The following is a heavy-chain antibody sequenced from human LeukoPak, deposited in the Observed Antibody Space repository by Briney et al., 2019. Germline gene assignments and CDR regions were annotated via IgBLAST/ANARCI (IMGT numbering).Heavy chain of an antibody. CDR1: GFTFSSYC. CDR3: ARRGYSYGYYFDS. Sequence: GGSLRLSCAASGFTFSSYCMHWVRQAPGKGLEWVAFIRYDGSNKYYADSVKGRFTISRDNSKNTLYLQMNSLRAEDTAVYYCARRGYSYGYYFDSWGQGTLVTVSS. V-gene: IGHV3-33*01. CDR2: IRYDGSNK. J-gene: IGHJ4*02. D-gene: IGHD5-18*01.